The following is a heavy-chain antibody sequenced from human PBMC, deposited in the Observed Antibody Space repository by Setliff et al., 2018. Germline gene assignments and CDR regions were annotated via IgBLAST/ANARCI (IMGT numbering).Heavy chain of an antibody. D-gene: IGHD4-17*01. CDR1: GFTFSRSA. CDR2: VRSRINNFAT. J-gene: IGHJ4*02. V-gene: IGHV3-73*01. Sequence: LRLSCAASGFTFSRSAIHWVRQASGKGLEWVGRVRSRINNFATAYDASVKGRFIISRDDSKNTAYLQMNSLKTEDTAVYYCASDIHNDYDYFDYWGQGIRVTVSS. CDR3: ASDIHNDYDYFDY.